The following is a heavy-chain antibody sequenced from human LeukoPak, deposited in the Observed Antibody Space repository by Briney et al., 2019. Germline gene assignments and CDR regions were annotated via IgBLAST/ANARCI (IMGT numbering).Heavy chain of an antibody. D-gene: IGHD3-3*01. CDR1: GGTFSSYA. V-gene: IGHV1-69*05. J-gene: IGHJ2*01. CDR3: ASRGSGTIFGGTIRGYWYFDL. Sequence: GASVKVSCKASGGTFSSYAISWVRQAPGQGLEWMGGIIPIFGTANYAQKFQGRVTITTDESTSTAYMELSSLRSEDTAVYYCASRGSGTIFGGTIRGYWYFDLWGRGTLVTVSS. CDR2: IIPIFGTA.